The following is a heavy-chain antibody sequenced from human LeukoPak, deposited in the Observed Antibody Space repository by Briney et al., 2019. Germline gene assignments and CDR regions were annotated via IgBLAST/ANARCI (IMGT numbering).Heavy chain of an antibody. J-gene: IGHJ3*02. CDR3: ARDSRQDYYDSSGYLWFAFDI. Sequence: GGSLKLSCAASGFTVSNNYMSWVRQAPGKGLEWVSVIYSGGSTYYADSVKGRFTISRDNSKNTLYLQMNSLRAEDTAVYYCARDSRQDYYDSSGYLWFAFDIWGQGTMVIVSS. D-gene: IGHD3-22*01. V-gene: IGHV3-53*01. CDR1: GFTVSNNY. CDR2: IYSGGST.